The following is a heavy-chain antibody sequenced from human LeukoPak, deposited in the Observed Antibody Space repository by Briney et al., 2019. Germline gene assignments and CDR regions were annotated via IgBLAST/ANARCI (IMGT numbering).Heavy chain of an antibody. CDR1: GGSFSGYY. J-gene: IGHJ5*02. CDR2: INHSGST. D-gene: IGHD3-10*01. Sequence: SETLSLTCAVYGGSFSGYYWSWIRQPPGKGLEWIGEINHSGSTSYNPSLKSRVTISVDTSKNQFSLKLSSVTAADTAVYYCARGEPSMVRGVIGFDPWGQGTLVTVSS. CDR3: ARGEPSMVRGVIGFDP. V-gene: IGHV4-34*01.